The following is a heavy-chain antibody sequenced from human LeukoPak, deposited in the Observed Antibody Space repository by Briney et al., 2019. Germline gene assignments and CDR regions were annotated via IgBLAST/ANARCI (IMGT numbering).Heavy chain of an antibody. Sequence: GASVKVSCKASGYTFTSYGISWVRQAPGQGLEWMGWISAYNGNTNYAQKLQGRVTMTTDTSTSTAYMELRSLRSDDTAVYYCARDHMYYVFWSGYLQNWFDPWGQGTLVTVSS. CDR2: ISAYNGNT. V-gene: IGHV1-18*01. D-gene: IGHD3-3*01. CDR1: GYTFTSYG. CDR3: ARDHMYYVFWSGYLQNWFDP. J-gene: IGHJ5*02.